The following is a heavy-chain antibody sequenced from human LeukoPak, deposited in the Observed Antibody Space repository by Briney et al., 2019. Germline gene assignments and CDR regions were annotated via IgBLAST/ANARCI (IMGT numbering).Heavy chain of an antibody. V-gene: IGHV3-49*04. J-gene: IGHJ4*02. Sequence: QPGGSLRLSCTASGFTFGDYAMSWVRQAPGKGLEWVGFIRSKAYGGTTEYAASVKGRFTISRDDSKSIAYPQMNSLKTEDTAVYYCTRAASGYGVFDYWGQGTLVTVSS. CDR1: GFTFGDYA. CDR3: TRAASGYGVFDY. CDR2: IRSKAYGGTT. D-gene: IGHD5-12*01.